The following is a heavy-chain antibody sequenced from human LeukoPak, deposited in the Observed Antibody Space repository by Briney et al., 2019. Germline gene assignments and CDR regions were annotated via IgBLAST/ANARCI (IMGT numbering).Heavy chain of an antibody. CDR3: AGRSDGGELDY. J-gene: IGHJ4*02. Sequence: SETLSLTCTVSGGSISSYYWSWIRQPPGKGLEWIGYIYYSGSTNYNPSLKSRVTISVDTSKNQVSLKLSSVTAADTAVYYCAGRSDGGELDYWGQGTLVTVSS. CDR1: GGSISSYY. CDR2: IYYSGST. D-gene: IGHD2-21*01. V-gene: IGHV4-59*01.